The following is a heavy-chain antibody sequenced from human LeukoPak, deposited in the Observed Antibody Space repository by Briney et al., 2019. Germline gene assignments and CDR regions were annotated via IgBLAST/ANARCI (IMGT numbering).Heavy chain of an antibody. Sequence: GRSLRLSCAASGFTFSSYAMHWVRQAPGKGLEWAAVISYDGSNKYYADSVKGRFTISRDNSKNTLYLQMNSLRAEDTAVYYCARDGNYGDYAVAFDYWGQGTLVTVSS. D-gene: IGHD4-17*01. V-gene: IGHV3-30*04. J-gene: IGHJ4*02. CDR2: ISYDGSNK. CDR1: GFTFSSYA. CDR3: ARDGNYGDYAVAFDY.